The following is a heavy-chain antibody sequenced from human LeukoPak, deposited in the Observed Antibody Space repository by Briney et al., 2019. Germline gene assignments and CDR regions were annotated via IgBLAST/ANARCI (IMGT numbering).Heavy chain of an antibody. CDR2: IYYSGST. V-gene: IGHV4-31*03. J-gene: IGHJ2*01. CDR1: GGSISSGGYY. D-gene: IGHD3-9*01. Sequence: SETLSLTCTVSGGSISSGGYYWSWTRQHPGKGLEWIGYIYYSGSTYYNPSLKSRVTISVDTSKNQFSLKLSSVTAADTALYYCARARYDILTGYYYWYFDLWGRGTLVTVSS. CDR3: ARARYDILTGYYYWYFDL.